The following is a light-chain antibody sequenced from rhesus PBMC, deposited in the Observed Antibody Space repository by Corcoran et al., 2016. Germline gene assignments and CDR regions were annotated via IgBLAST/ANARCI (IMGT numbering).Light chain of an antibody. CDR2: YAN. CDR3: QQGNSNPLT. Sequence: DIQMSQSPSSLSASVGDRVTITCRARQGISSYLNWYQQKPGKAPKLLIYYANSLASGVPSRFSGSGSGTDFTLTISSLQPEDFATYYCQQGNSNPLTFGGGTKVEIK. V-gene: IGKV1-32*02. CDR1: QGISSY. J-gene: IGKJ4*01.